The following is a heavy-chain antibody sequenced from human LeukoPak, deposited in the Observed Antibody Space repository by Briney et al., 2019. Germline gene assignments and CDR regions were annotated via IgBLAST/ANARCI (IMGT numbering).Heavy chain of an antibody. CDR2: IIPILGIA. V-gene: IGHV1-69*04. CDR1: GGTFSSYA. J-gene: IGHJ4*02. D-gene: IGHD2-8*01. CDR3: ASAKGTNGVWLDY. Sequence: GASVKVSCKASGGTFSSYAISWVRQAPGQGLEWMGRIIPILGIANYAQKFQGRVTITADKSTSTAYMELSSLRSEDTAVYYCASAKGTNGVWLDYWGQGTLVTVSS.